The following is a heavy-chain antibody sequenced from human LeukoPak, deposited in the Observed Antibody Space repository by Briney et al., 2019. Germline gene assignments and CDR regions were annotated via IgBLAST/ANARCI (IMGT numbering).Heavy chain of an antibody. J-gene: IGHJ4*02. Sequence: PSETLSLTCTVSGGSISSYYWSWIRQPPGKGLEWIGYIYYSGSANYHPSLKSRVTISVDTSMNRFSLRLSSVTAADTAVYYCARGPSGSYYFDYWGQGTLVTVSS. CDR1: GGSISSYY. V-gene: IGHV4-59*01. CDR3: ARGPSGSYYFDY. D-gene: IGHD1-26*01. CDR2: IYYSGSA.